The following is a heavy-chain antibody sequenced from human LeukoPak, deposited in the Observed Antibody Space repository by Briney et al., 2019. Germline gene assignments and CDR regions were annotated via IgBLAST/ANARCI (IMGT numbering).Heavy chain of an antibody. V-gene: IGHV4-59*08. CDR2: IYYSGST. CDR3: ARYYDILTGEYYFDY. D-gene: IGHD3-9*01. J-gene: IGHJ4*02. Sequence: SETLSLTCTVSGGSISSYYWSWIRQPPGKGLEWIGYIYYSGSTNYNPSLKSRVTISVDTPKNQFSLKLSSVTAADTAVYYCARYYDILTGEYYFDYWGQGTLVTVSS. CDR1: GGSISSYY.